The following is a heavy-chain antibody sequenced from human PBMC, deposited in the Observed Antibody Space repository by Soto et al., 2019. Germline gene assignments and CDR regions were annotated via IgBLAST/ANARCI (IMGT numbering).Heavy chain of an antibody. J-gene: IGHJ4*02. CDR1: GGSSSRYY. V-gene: IGHV4-59*01. CDR3: ARGDYYFDY. CDR2: SYYSGST. Sequence: PATLSLTCTVSGGSSSRYYWSWIRQPPGKGLEWIGYSYYSGSTNYNPSLKSRVTISVDTSKNQFSLKLSPVTAADTAVYYCARGDYYFDYWGQGTLVTVSS.